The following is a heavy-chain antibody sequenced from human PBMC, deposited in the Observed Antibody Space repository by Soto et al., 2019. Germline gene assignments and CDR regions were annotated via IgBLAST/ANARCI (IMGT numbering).Heavy chain of an antibody. D-gene: IGHD3-16*01. J-gene: IGHJ4*02. CDR2: ISGGGSGA. CDR1: GFTFSDHA. V-gene: IGHV3-23*01. CDR3: AIALWGYTH. Sequence: EVQLLESGGGLVQPGGSLRLSCTASGFTFSDHAMTWVRQAPGKGMEWLSGISGGGSGAYYADSVKGRFTVSRANSNNTLFLQMDSLRGEDTAVYYCAIALWGYTHWGQGTLVTVSS.